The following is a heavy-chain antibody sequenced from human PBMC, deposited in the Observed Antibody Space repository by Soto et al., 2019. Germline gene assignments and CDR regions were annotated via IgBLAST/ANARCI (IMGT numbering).Heavy chain of an antibody. CDR1: GYSFTSYW. Sequence: PGESLKISCKGSGYSFTSYWIGWVRQIPGKGLEWMGIIYPGDSDTRYSPSFQGQVTISADKSISTAYLQWSSLKASDTAMYYCARLNYDILTGYYTNWFDPWGQGNLVPVSS. D-gene: IGHD3-9*01. CDR2: IYPGDSDT. J-gene: IGHJ5*02. V-gene: IGHV5-51*01. CDR3: ARLNYDILTGYYTNWFDP.